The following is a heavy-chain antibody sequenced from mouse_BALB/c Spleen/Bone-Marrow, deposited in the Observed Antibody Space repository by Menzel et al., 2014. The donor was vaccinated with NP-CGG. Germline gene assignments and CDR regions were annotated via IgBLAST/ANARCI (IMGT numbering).Heavy chain of an antibody. CDR1: GFTFSSYA. D-gene: IGHD2-4*01. J-gene: IGHJ4*01. CDR2: ISSGGST. Sequence: EVQGVESGGGLVKPGGSLKLSCAASGFTFSSYAMSWVRQTPEKRLEWVASISSGGSTYYPDSVKGRFTISRDNARNILYLQMSSLRSEGTAMYYCARYDYDGAYAMDYWGQGTSVTVSS. V-gene: IGHV5-6-5*01. CDR3: ARYDYDGAYAMDY.